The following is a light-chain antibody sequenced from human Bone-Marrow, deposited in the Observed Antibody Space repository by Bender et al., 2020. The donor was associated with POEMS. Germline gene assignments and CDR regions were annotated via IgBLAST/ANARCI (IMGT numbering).Light chain of an antibody. CDR2: GND. Sequence: QSGLAQPPSVSGAPGQRVTISCTGNRSNIGAGYDVHWHQQFPGTAPQVVIYGNDIRPSGVPARFSGSRSGTSASLAISGLQSEDEADYYCAVWDDSLNGWVFGGGTKLTVL. CDR1: RSNIGAGYD. V-gene: IGLV1-40*01. J-gene: IGLJ3*02. CDR3: AVWDDSLNGWV.